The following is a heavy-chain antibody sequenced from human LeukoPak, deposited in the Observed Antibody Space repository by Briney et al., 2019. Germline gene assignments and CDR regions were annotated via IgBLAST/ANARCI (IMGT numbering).Heavy chain of an antibody. Sequence: GGSLRLFCAASGLIFSSYWMSWVRQAPGKGLEWVANIKQDGSEKYYVDSVKGRFIISRDNAKNSLYLQMNSLRVEDTAVYYCVRDRSTFGESDWGQGTLVTVSS. CDR3: VRDRSTFGESD. CDR1: GLIFSSYW. V-gene: IGHV3-7*01. CDR2: IKQDGSEK. J-gene: IGHJ4*02. D-gene: IGHD3-10*01.